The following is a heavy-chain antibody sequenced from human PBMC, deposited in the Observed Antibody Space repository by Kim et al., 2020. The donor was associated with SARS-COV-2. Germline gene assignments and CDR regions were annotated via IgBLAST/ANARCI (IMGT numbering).Heavy chain of an antibody. CDR2: MNPNSGNT. D-gene: IGHD2-21*01. J-gene: IGHJ6*03. CDR1: GYTFTSYD. CDR3: ARGHRKRIGVGMSPCPYYYCMDV. Sequence: ASVKVSCKASGYTFTSYDINWVRQATGQGLEWMGWMNPNSGNTGYAQKFQGRVTMTRNTSISTAYMELSSLRSEDTAVYYCARGHRKRIGVGMSPCPYYYCMDVWGKGTTVTVSS. V-gene: IGHV1-8*01.